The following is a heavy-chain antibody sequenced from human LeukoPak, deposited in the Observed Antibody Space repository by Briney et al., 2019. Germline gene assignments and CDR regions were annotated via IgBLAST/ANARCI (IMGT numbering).Heavy chain of an antibody. D-gene: IGHD6-19*01. J-gene: IGHJ4*02. CDR2: ISGSGGST. CDR1: GFTFSSYA. V-gene: IGHV3-23*01. Sequence: GGSLRLSCAASGFTFSSYAMSWVRQAPGKGLEWVSAISGSGGSTYYADSVKGRFTISRDNSKTTLYLQMNSLRAKDTGVYYCAKDTSTRLAFISVASFDYWGQGTLVTVSS. CDR3: AKDTSTRLAFISVASFDY.